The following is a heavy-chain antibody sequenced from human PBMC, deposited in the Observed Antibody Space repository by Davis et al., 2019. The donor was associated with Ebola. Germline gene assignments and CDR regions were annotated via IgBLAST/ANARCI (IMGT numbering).Heavy chain of an antibody. CDR1: GGTFSSYA. CDR3: ARDRYSDGSGYFFEQSH. V-gene: IGHV1-69*13. CDR2: IIPVFGIP. Sequence: SVKVSCRASGGTFSSYAISWVRQAPGQGLDWMGGIIPVFGIPKYAQKFQGRVTITADESTSTAYMELSSLRSEDTAVYYCARDRYSDGSGYFFEQSHWGQGTLVTVSS. J-gene: IGHJ4*02. D-gene: IGHD3-22*01.